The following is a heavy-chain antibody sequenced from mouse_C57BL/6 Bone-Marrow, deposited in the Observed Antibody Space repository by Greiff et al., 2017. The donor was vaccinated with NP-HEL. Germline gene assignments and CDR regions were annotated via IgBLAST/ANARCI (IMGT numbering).Heavy chain of an antibody. CDR2: ISDGGSYT. Sequence: EVKVVESGGGLVKPGGSLKLSCAASGFTFSSYAMSWVRQTPEKRLEWVATISDGGSYTYYPDNVKGRFTISRDNAKNNLYLQMSHLKSEDTAMYYCARGNCWFAYWGQGTLVTVSA. CDR3: ARGNCWFAY. CDR1: GFTFSSYA. D-gene: IGHD2-1*01. V-gene: IGHV5-4*03. J-gene: IGHJ3*01.